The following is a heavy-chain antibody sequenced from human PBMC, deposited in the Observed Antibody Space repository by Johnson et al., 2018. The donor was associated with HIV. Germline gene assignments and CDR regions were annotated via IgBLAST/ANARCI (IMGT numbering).Heavy chain of an antibody. D-gene: IGHD1-26*01. CDR3: ARASYVDAFDI. Sequence: VQLVESGGGLVQPGGSLRLSCAASGFTFSSYAMSWVRQAPGKGLEWVSAISGSGGNTYYADSVKGRFTISRENAKNSLYLQMHSLRAEDTAVYYCARASYVDAFDIWGQGTMVTVSS. CDR2: ISGSGGNT. CDR1: GFTFSSYA. V-gene: IGHV3-23*04. J-gene: IGHJ3*02.